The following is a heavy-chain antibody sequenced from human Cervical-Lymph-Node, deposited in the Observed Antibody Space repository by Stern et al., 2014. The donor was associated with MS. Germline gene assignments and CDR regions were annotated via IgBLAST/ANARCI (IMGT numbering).Heavy chain of an antibody. J-gene: IGHJ4*02. CDR1: GFTFSSYG. D-gene: IGHD3-10*01. CDR2: IWYDGSNK. CDR3: ARGKYYFDY. Sequence: VQLEESGGGVVQPGRSLRLSCAASGFTFSSYGMHWVRQGPGQGLEWVAVIWYDGSNKYYADSVKGRFTISRDNSKNTLYLQMNSLRAEDTAVYYCARGKYYFDYWGQGTLVTVSS. V-gene: IGHV3-33*01.